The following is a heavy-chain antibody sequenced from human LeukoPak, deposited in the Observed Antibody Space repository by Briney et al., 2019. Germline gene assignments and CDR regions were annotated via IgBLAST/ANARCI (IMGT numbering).Heavy chain of an antibody. V-gene: IGHV1-69*13. CDR3: ARVDYYDSSGYYHFDY. Sequence: GASVKVSCKASGGTFSSYAISWVRQAPGQGLEWMGGIIPIFGTANYAQKFQGRGTITADESTSTAYMELSSLRSEDTAVYFCARVDYYDSSGYYHFDYWSQGTLVTVSS. J-gene: IGHJ4*02. CDR2: IIPIFGTA. CDR1: GGTFSSYA. D-gene: IGHD3-22*01.